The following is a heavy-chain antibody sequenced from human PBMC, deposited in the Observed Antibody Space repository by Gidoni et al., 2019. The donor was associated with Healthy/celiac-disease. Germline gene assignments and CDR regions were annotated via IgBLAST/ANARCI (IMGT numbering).Heavy chain of an antibody. V-gene: IGHV1-69*02. CDR2: IIPIIGIA. CDR1: GCPFSSYT. CDR3: APAHYYGSGSYYNGP. J-gene: IGHJ5*02. Sequence: QVQLVQSGAEVKKPCSPVKVSCKASGCPFSSYTIRWVRQAPGQGLEWMGRIIPIIGIANYAKKFQGRVTITADKSTSTAYMELSSLRSEDTAVYYCAPAHYYGSGSYYNGPWGQGTLVTVSS. D-gene: IGHD3-10*01.